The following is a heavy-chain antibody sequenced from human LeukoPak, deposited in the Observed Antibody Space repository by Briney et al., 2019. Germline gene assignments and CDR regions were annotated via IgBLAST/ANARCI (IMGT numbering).Heavy chain of an antibody. J-gene: IGHJ4*02. CDR2: IYYSGST. CDR1: GGSISSYY. V-gene: IGHV4-59*01. CDR3: ARDESGARYSSSWYY. D-gene: IGHD6-13*01. Sequence: SETLSLTCTVSGGSISSYYWSWIRQPPGKGLEWIGYIYYSGSTNYNPSLKSRVTISVDTSKNQFSLKLSSVTAADTAVYYCARDESGARYSSSWYYWGQGTLVTVSS.